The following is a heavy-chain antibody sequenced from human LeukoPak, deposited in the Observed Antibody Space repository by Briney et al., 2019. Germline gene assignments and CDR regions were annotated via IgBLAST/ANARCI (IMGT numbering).Heavy chain of an antibody. V-gene: IGHV1-24*01. Sequence: ASVKVSCKVSGYTLTELSMHWVRQAPGKGLEWMGGFDPVDGETIYAQKFQGRVTMTEDTSTDTAYMELSSLRSEDTAVYYCATGQGYSSGWVFDYWGQGTLVTVSS. J-gene: IGHJ4*02. D-gene: IGHD6-19*01. CDR2: FDPVDGET. CDR3: ATGQGYSSGWVFDY. CDR1: GYTLTELS.